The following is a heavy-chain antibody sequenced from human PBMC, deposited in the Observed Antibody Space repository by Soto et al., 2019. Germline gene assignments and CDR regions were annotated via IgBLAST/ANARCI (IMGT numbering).Heavy chain of an antibody. CDR2: ISYDGSNK. V-gene: IGHV3-30*18. CDR3: AKDRIGYRRLRFLEWSEFDY. CDR1: GFTFSSYD. D-gene: IGHD3-3*01. J-gene: IGHJ4*02. Sequence: GGSLRLSCAASGFTFSSYDMHWVRQAPGKGLEWVAVISYDGSNKYYADSVKGRFTISRDNSKNTLYLQMNSLRAEDTAVYYCAKDRIGYRRLRFLEWSEFDYWGQGTLVTVSS.